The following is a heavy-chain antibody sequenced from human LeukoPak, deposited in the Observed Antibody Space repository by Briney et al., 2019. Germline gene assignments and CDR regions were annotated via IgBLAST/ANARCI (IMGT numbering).Heavy chain of an antibody. J-gene: IGHJ4*02. V-gene: IGHV3-7*03. D-gene: IGHD3-16*01. CDR2: IKQDGSEK. Sequence: ETLSLTCTVSGGSISSGGYYWSWVRQAPGKGLEWVANIKQDGSEKNYVDSVKGRFIISRDNAKNSLYLQMNTLRADDTAVYYCARDGFGTGSNWGQGTLVTVSS. CDR3: ARDGFGTGSN. CDR1: GGSISSGGYY.